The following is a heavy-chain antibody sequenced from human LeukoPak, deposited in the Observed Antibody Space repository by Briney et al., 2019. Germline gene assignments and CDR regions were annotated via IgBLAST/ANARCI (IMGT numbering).Heavy chain of an antibody. J-gene: IGHJ3*02. D-gene: IGHD3-22*01. CDR1: GLTFSSYW. Sequence: GGSLRLSCAASGLTFSSYWMHWVRQAPGKGLVWVSRINTDGSSTSYADSVKGRFTISRDNAKNTLYLQMNSLRAEDTAVYYCAREDYYDSSGSSVKDAFDIWGQGTMVTVSS. CDR2: INTDGSST. CDR3: AREDYYDSSGSSVKDAFDI. V-gene: IGHV3-74*01.